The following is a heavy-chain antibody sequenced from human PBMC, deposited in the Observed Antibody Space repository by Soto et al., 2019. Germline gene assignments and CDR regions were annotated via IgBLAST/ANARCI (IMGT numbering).Heavy chain of an antibody. CDR1: GGSISSYY. D-gene: IGHD4-17*01. CDR2: IYYSGST. CDR3: ASNDYGDSPFDY. J-gene: IGHJ4*02. Sequence: PSETLSLTCTVSGGSISSYYWSWIRQPPGKGLEWIGYIYYSGSTNYNPSLKSRVTISVDTSKNQFSLKLSSVTAADTAVYYCASNDYGDSPFDYWGQGTLVTVSS. V-gene: IGHV4-59*08.